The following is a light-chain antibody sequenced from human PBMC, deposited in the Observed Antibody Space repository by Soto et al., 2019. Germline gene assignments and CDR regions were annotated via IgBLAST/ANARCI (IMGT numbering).Light chain of an antibody. V-gene: IGLV1-40*01. CDR1: SSNIGAGYD. Sequence: QSVLTQPPSVSEAPGQRVTISCTGSSSNIGAGYDVHWYQQLPGTAPKLLIYGNSNRPSGVPDRFSGSKSGTSASLAITGLQAEDEADYYCQSYDSRLSVVFGGGTKVTVL. CDR2: GNS. CDR3: QSYDSRLSVV. J-gene: IGLJ2*01.